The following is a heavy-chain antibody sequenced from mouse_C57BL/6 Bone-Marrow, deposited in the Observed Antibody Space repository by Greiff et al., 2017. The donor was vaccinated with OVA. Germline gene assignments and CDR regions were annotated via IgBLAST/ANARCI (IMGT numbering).Heavy chain of an antibody. CDR1: GYTFTSYW. Sequence: VQLQQPGAELVKPGASVKMSCKASGYTFTSYWITWVKQRPGQGLEWIGDIYPGSGSTNYNEKFKSKATLTVDTSSSTAYMQLSSLTSEDSAVYYCARIRDGSSSWYFDVWGTGTTVTVSS. CDR2: IYPGSGST. D-gene: IGHD1-1*01. J-gene: IGHJ1*03. CDR3: ARIRDGSSSWYFDV. V-gene: IGHV1-55*01.